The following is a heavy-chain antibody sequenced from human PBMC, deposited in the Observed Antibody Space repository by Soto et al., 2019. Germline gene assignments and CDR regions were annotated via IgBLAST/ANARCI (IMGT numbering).Heavy chain of an antibody. V-gene: IGHV1-18*01. CDR2: ISADNGNT. CDR1: GYTFTSYG. CDR3: ARDRRFYDFWSGYLGGTPEDYYYGMDV. Sequence: GASVKVSCKASGYTFTSYGISWVRQAPGQGLEWMGWISADNGNTNYAQKLQGRVTMTTDTSTSTAYMELRSLRSDDTAVYYCARDRRFYDFWSGYLGGTPEDYYYGMDVWGQGTTVTV. J-gene: IGHJ6*02. D-gene: IGHD3-3*01.